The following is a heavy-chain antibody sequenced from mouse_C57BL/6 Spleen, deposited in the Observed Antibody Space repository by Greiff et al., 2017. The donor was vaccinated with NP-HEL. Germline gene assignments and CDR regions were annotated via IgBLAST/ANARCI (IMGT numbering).Heavy chain of an antibody. V-gene: IGHV1-18*01. CDR3: ARRDWDYFDY. CDR2: INPNNGGT. CDR1: GYTFTDYN. D-gene: IGHD4-1*01. J-gene: IGHJ2*01. Sequence: DVKLQESGPELVKPGASVKIPCKASGYTFTDYNMDWVKQSHGKSLEWIGDINPNNGGTIYNQKFKGKATLTVDKSSSTAYMELRSLTSEDTAVYYCARRDWDYFDYWGQGTTLTVSS.